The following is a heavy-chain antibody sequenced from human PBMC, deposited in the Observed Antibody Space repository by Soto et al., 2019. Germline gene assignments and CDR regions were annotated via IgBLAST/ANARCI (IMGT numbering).Heavy chain of an antibody. CDR2: ISGNKMTT. CDR1: GFSFSEYG. CDR3: AKRRLNTITSLSDW. J-gene: IGHJ1*01. V-gene: IGHV3-23*01. D-gene: IGHD3-16*02. Sequence: EIQLLESGGGLAQPGGSLRLSCVASGFSFSEYGMSWVRQTPQKTLGWVASISGNKMTTFYPDSVKGRFFISRDNSDNTLHLQMNSLRDDDTAIYYCAKRRLNTITSLSDWWGQGVQVTVSS.